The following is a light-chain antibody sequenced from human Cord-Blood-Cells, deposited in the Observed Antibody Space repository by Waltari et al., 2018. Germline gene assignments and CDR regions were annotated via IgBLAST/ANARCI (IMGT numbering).Light chain of an antibody. CDR3: QESGA. V-gene: IGKV3-20*01. CDR2: GAS. Sequence: EIVLTQSPGTLSLSPGERATLSCRASQSVSSSYLAWYQQKPGQAPRLLIYGASSRATGIPDRFSCSGSETDFTLTIRRLEPEEVAVYYCQESGAFGQGTKVEIK. J-gene: IGKJ1*01. CDR1: QSVSSSY.